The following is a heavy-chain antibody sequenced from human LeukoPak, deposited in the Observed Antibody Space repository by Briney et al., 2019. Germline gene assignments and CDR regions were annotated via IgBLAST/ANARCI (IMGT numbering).Heavy chain of an antibody. J-gene: IGHJ3*02. CDR1: GGTFSSYA. CDR3: ARDRFEYYDSSGYSDAFDI. V-gene: IGHV1-69*05. D-gene: IGHD3-22*01. CDR2: IIPIFGTA. Sequence: ASVKVSCKASGGTFSSYAISWVRQAPGQGLEWMGRIIPIFGTANYAQKFQGRVTITTDESTSTAYMELSSLRSDDTAVYYCARDRFEYYDSSGYSDAFDIWGQGTMVTVSS.